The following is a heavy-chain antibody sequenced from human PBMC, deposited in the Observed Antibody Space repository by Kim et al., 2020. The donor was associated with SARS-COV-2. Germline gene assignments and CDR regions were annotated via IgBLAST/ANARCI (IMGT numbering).Heavy chain of an antibody. V-gene: IGHV5-51*01. CDR2: IYPCDSDT. CDR3: SRIFDF. Sequence: GESLKISCKGSGYSFTSYWIGWVRQMPGKGLEWMWIIYPCDSDTRYSPSFQGQVTISSDKSISTAYLQWSSLKASDTAMYFFSRIFDFWVHGTLVTVSS. J-gene: IGHJ4*01. D-gene: IGHD3-10*01. CDR1: GYSFTSYW.